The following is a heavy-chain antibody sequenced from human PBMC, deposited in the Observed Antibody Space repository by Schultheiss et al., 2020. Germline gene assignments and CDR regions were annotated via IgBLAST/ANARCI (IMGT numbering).Heavy chain of an antibody. D-gene: IGHD3-3*01. CDR3: VKVEGAEWLPQDY. CDR2: ISGSGTYK. J-gene: IGHJ4*02. CDR1: GFTFSSYA. V-gene: IGHV3-64D*06. Sequence: GGSLRLSCAASGFTFSSYAMHWVRQAPGKGLEWVSGISGSGTYKNYADSVKGRFTVSRKDAKNSLYLQMSSLRAEDTAVYYCVKVEGAEWLPQDYWGQGTLVTVSS.